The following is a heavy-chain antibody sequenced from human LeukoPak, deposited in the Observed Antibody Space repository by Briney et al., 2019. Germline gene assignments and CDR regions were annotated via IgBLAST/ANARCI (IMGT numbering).Heavy chain of an antibody. CDR2: INHSGST. Sequence: SETLSLTCAVYGGSFSGYYWSWIRQPPGKGLEWIGEINHSGSTNYNPSLKNRVTISVDTSKNQFSLKLSSVTAADTAVYYCAARKYDFWSGYPGKNYGMDVWGQGTTVTVSS. CDR3: AARKYDFWSGYPGKNYGMDV. CDR1: GGSFSGYY. D-gene: IGHD3-3*01. J-gene: IGHJ6*02. V-gene: IGHV4-34*01.